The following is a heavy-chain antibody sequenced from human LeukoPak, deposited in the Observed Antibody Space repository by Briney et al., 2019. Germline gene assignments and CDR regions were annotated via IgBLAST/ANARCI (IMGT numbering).Heavy chain of an antibody. J-gene: IGHJ6*03. CDR1: GFTFSSYA. Sequence: GGSLRLSCAASGFTFSSYAMHWVRQAPGKRLEWVAVISYDGSNKYYADSVKGRFTISRDNSKNTLYLQMNSLRAEDTAVYYCARDRSWYTFGYYYMDVWGKGTTVTVSS. CDR3: ARDRSWYTFGYYYMDV. CDR2: ISYDGSNK. D-gene: IGHD2-2*02. V-gene: IGHV3-30*01.